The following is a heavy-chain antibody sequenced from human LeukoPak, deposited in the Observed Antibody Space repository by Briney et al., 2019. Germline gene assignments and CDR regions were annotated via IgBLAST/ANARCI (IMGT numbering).Heavy chain of an antibody. J-gene: IGHJ4*02. Sequence: GASVKVSCKASGGTFSSYAISWVRQAPGQGLEWMGRIIPIFGTANYAQKLQGRVTMTTDTSTSTAYMELRSLRSDGTAVYYCAREGPWYYFDYWGQGTLVTVSS. V-gene: IGHV1-69*05. D-gene: IGHD2-8*02. CDR1: GGTFSSYA. CDR2: IIPIFGTA. CDR3: AREGPWYYFDY.